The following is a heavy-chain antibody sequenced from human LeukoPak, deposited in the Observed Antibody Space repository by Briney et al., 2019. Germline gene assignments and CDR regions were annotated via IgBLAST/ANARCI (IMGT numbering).Heavy chain of an antibody. CDR2: FDPEDYET. J-gene: IGHJ4*02. CDR3: ARDSPERGYSYGPLDNYFDS. V-gene: IGHV1-24*01. D-gene: IGHD5-18*01. CDR1: GYTLTDLS. Sequence: GASVKVSCKVSGYTLTDLSIHWVRQAPGKGLEWMGGFDPEDYETIYAQKFQGRVTMTEDTSTDTAYMQMNSLRAEDTAVYYCARDSPERGYSYGPLDNYFDSWGQGTLVTVSS.